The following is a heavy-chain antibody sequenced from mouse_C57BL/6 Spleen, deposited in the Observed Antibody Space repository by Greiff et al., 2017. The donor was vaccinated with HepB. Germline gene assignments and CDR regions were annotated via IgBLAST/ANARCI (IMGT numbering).Heavy chain of an antibody. J-gene: IGHJ2*01. V-gene: IGHV1-81*01. CDR1: GYTFTSYG. CDR2: IYPRSGNT. Sequence: QVQLKQSGAELARPGASVKLSCKASGYTFTSYGISWVKQRTGQGLEWIGEIYPRSGNTYYNEKFKGKATLTADKSSSTAYMELRSLTSEDSAVYFCARGGLAYYYGSSQYYFDYWGQGTTLTVSS. CDR3: ARGGLAYYYGSSQYYFDY. D-gene: IGHD1-1*01.